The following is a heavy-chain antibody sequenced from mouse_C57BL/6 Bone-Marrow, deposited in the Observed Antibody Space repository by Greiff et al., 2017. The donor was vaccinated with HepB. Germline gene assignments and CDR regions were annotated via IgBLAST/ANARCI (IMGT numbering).Heavy chain of an antibody. J-gene: IGHJ3*01. Sequence: EVQLVESVAELVRPGASVKLSCTASGFNIKNTYMHWVKQSPEQGLEWIGRIYPANGNTKYAPKFQGKATITADTSSNTAYLQLSSLTSEDTAIYYCARILLRSAWFAYWGQGTLVTVSA. V-gene: IGHV14-3*01. CDR2: IYPANGNT. CDR1: GFNIKNTY. D-gene: IGHD1-1*01. CDR3: ARILLRSAWFAY.